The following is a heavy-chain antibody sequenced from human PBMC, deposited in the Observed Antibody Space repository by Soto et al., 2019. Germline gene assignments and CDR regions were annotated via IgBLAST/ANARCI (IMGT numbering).Heavy chain of an antibody. CDR2: INSAGSST. J-gene: IGHJ4*01. D-gene: IGHD5-12*01. Sequence: AGGSLRLSCAASGFTFRSYWMHWVRQAPGKRLVWVSRINSAGSSTRYADSVKGRFTSSGDNSKNTLYLQMNSLRAEDTAVYYCAKEDIVATGFNYWGHGTLVTVSS. V-gene: IGHV3-74*01. CDR1: GFTFRSYW. CDR3: AKEDIVATGFNY.